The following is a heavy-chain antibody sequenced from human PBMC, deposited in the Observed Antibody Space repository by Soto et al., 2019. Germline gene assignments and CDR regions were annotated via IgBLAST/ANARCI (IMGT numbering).Heavy chain of an antibody. CDR3: ARSPAPDRSGWDYYYYGMDV. V-gene: IGHV6-1*01. CDR1: GDSVSSNSAA. J-gene: IGHJ6*02. D-gene: IGHD6-19*01. Sequence: QVQLQQSGPGLVKPSQTLSLTCAISGDSVSSNSAAWNWIRQSPSRGLEWLGRTYYRSKWYNDYAVSVKSRITINPDTSKNQFSLQLNSVTPEDTAVYYCARSPAPDRSGWDYYYYGMDVWGQGTTVTVSS. CDR2: TYYRSKWYN.